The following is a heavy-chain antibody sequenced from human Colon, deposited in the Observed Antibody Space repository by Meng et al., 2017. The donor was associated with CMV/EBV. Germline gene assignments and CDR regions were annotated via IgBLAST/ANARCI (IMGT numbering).Heavy chain of an antibody. J-gene: IGHJ4*02. CDR2: IYPQDGGT. D-gene: IGHD6-13*01. Sequence: QLHVGQSGTEVKKPGASGNVSCKTSGYTFTANHLHWVRQAPGQGLEWMGWIYPQDGGTYFAQKFQDRVTLTRDTSITTAYMELSGLTSDDTAIYYCVRESWYFDFWGEGTLVTVSS. CDR1: GYTFTANH. CDR3: VRESWYFDF. V-gene: IGHV1-2*02.